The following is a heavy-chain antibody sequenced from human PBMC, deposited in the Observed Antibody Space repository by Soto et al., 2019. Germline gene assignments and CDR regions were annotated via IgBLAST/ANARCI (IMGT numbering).Heavy chain of an antibody. J-gene: IGHJ4*02. CDR2: ISAVGSTT. Sequence: EVQLMESGGGLVQPGGSLRLSCAASGFTFSNYAMSWVRQAPGKGLEWVSGISAVGSTTYYADSVKGQFTISRDNSRNRVFLKMTGVGAEDTAVYCCSNVGWGWLPYSLDSGGQGVLVTVSS. CDR3: SNVGWGWLPYSLDS. CDR1: GFTFSNYA. D-gene: IGHD3-10*01. V-gene: IGHV3-23*01.